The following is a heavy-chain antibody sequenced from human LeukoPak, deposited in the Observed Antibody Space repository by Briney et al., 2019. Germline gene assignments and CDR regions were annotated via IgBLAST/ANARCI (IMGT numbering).Heavy chain of an antibody. J-gene: IGHJ3*02. CDR3: ARTELPAGAFDI. Sequence: SVKVSCKASGYTFTSYGISWVRQAPGQGLEWMGRIIPILGIANYAQKFQGRVTITADKSTSTAYMELSSLRSEDTAVYYCARTELPAGAFDIWGQGTMVTVSS. CDR2: IIPILGIA. D-gene: IGHD2-2*01. CDR1: GYTFTSYG. V-gene: IGHV1-69*04.